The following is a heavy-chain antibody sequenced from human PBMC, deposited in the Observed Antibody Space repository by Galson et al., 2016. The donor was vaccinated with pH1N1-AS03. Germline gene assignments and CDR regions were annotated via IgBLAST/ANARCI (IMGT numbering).Heavy chain of an antibody. D-gene: IGHD2-2*01. J-gene: IGHJ4*02. Sequence: SLRLSCAASGFTFRTYGMNWVRQAPGKGLEWVSSISSSSSYIYYADSVKGRFTISRDNARNSLYLQMNSLRAEDTAIYYCARGAPGDHLLSPLWNWGQGTLVTVSS. V-gene: IGHV3-21*01. CDR1: GFTFRTYG. CDR2: ISSSSSYI. CDR3: ARGAPGDHLLSPLWN.